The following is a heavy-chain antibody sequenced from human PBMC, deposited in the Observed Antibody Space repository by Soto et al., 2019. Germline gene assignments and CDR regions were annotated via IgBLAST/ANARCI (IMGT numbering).Heavy chain of an antibody. CDR3: SHNYGDYFDY. Sequence: GGSLRLSCAASGFTFSSYAMSWVRQAPGKGLEWVSAISGSGGSTYYADSVKGRFTISRDNSKSTLYLQMNSLRAEDTAVYYCSHNYGDYFDYWGQGTLVTVSS. CDR2: ISGSGGST. V-gene: IGHV3-23*01. D-gene: IGHD4-17*01. J-gene: IGHJ4*02. CDR1: GFTFSSYA.